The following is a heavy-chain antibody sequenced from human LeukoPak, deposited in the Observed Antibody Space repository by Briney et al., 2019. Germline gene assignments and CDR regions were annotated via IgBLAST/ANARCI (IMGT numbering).Heavy chain of an antibody. CDR2: IYHSGST. CDR3: ARDLPGPRPPL. J-gene: IGHJ4*02. CDR1: GGSISSGGYY. Sequence: PSQTLSLTCTVSGGSISSGGYYWSWIRQPPGKGLEWIGYIYHSGSTYYNPSLKSRVTISVDRSKNQFSLKLSSVTAADTAVYYCARDLPGPRPPLWGQGTLVTVSS. V-gene: IGHV4-30-2*01.